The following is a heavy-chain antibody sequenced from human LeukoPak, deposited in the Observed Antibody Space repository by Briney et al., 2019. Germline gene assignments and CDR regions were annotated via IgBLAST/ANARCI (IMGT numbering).Heavy chain of an antibody. CDR2: ISAYNGNT. V-gene: IGHV1-18*01. J-gene: IGHJ4*02. CDR1: GGTFSSYA. CDR3: ARDHDDYSNYVRTFDY. Sequence: GASVKVSCKASGGTFSSYAISWVRQAPGQGLEWMGWISAYNGNTNYAQKLQGRVTMTTDTSTSTAYMELRSLRSDDTAVYYCARDHDDYSNYVRTFDYWGQGTLVTVSS. D-gene: IGHD4-11*01.